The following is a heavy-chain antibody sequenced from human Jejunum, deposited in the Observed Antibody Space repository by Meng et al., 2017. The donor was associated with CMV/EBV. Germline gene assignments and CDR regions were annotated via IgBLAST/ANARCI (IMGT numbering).Heavy chain of an antibody. CDR1: GGSLTIDKYY. V-gene: IGHV4-39*01. J-gene: IGHJ4*02. D-gene: IGHD6-25*01. CDR3: ARKGPAALFDY. Sequence: TVSGGSLTIDKYYWAWVRQPPGKGLEWIGSIYSTGSTYYNPSLRSRLTLSVDTSENQFSLSLTSVTGADTAVYFCARKGPAALFDYWGQGALVTVSS. CDR2: IYSTGST.